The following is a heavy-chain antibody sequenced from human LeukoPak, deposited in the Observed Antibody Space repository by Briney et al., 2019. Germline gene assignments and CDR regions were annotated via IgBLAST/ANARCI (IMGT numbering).Heavy chain of an antibody. J-gene: IGHJ3*02. CDR2: IYPGDSDT. CDR3: AREDDAFDI. CDR1: GYSFTSYW. V-gene: IGHV5-51*01. Sequence: PGESLQISCKGSGYSFTSYWIGWVRQLPGKGLEWMGIIYPGDSDTRYSPSFQGQVTISADKSISTAYLQCSSLKASGTAMYYCAREDDAFDIWGQGTMVTVSS.